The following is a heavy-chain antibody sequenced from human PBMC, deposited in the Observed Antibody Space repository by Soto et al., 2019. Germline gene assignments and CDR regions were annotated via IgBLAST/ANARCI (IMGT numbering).Heavy chain of an antibody. Sequence: GESLKISCKGSGYSFTTSWIGWVRQMPGKGLEWMGIIFPGDSNIRYNPSFQGQVTISADKSISTAYLQWSSLKASDTAIYYCARQGILGPALYFYYMDVWDQGTTVTVSS. V-gene: IGHV5-51*01. CDR1: GYSFTTSW. D-gene: IGHD1-26*01. J-gene: IGHJ6*02. CDR2: IFPGDSNI. CDR3: ARQGILGPALYFYYMDV.